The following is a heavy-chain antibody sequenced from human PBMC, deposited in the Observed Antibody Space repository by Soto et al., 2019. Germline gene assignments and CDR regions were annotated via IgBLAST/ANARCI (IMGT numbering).Heavy chain of an antibody. J-gene: IGHJ3*02. D-gene: IGHD3-3*01. CDR3: ARGDYDFWSGYPADAFDI. CDR2: ISAYSGNT. Sequence: GASVKVSCKASGYTFTSYGISWVRQAPGQGLEWMGWISAYSGNTNYAQKLQRGVTMTTDTSTSTAYMELRSLRSDDTAVYECARGDYDFWSGYPADAFDIWGQGTMVTVSS. CDR1: GYTFTSYG. V-gene: IGHV1-18*01.